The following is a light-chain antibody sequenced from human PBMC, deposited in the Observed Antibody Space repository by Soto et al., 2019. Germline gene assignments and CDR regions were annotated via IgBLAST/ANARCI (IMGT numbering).Light chain of an antibody. CDR1: SSDVGSYNL. Sequence: QSALTQPASVSGSPGQSITISCTGTSSDVGSYNLVSWYQQHPGKAPKLMIYEGSKRPSGVSDRFSGSKSGNTASLTISVLQAEDEADYYCCSYAGSSTSWLFGGGTKVTVL. V-gene: IGLV2-23*01. J-gene: IGLJ3*02. CDR2: EGS. CDR3: CSYAGSSTSWL.